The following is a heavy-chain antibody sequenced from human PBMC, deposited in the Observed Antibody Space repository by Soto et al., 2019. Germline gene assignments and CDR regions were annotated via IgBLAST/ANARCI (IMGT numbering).Heavy chain of an antibody. CDR1: GYSFTSYW. J-gene: IGHJ5*02. D-gene: IGHD2-15*01. Sequence: GESLKISCKGSGYSFTSYWIGWVRQMPGKGLEWMGIIYPGDSDTRYSPSFQGQVTISADKSISTAYLQWSSLKASDTAMYYCARVKVVAATRVDWFDPWGQGTLVTVS. V-gene: IGHV5-51*01. CDR3: ARVKVVAATRVDWFDP. CDR2: IYPGDSDT.